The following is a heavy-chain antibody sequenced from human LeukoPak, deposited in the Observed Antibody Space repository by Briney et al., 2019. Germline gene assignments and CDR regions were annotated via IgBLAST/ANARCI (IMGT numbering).Heavy chain of an antibody. J-gene: IGHJ6*03. CDR1: GGTFSSYA. D-gene: IGHD3-3*01. CDR2: IIPIFGTA. Sequence: AASVKVSCKASGGTFSSYAISWVRQAPGQGLEWMGGIIPIFGTANYAQKFQGRVTITTDESTSTAYMELSSLRSEDTAVYYCARGNTIFGVVTQSENYMDVWGKGTTVTVSS. V-gene: IGHV1-69*05. CDR3: ARGNTIFGVVTQSENYMDV.